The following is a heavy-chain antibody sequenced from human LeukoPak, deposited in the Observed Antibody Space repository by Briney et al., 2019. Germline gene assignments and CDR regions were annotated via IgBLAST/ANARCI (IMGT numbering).Heavy chain of an antibody. CDR3: AGYPRYCGGAGCMGFDY. CDR1: GYTFTHYG. V-gene: IGHV1-18*01. J-gene: IGHJ4*02. Sequence: GASVKVSCKTSGYTFTHYGVTWVRQAPGQGLEWMGWLTPSNGVTHFTQKFQGRVTVTTDTSTSTAYMELRSLTSDDTAVYYCAGYPRYCGGAGCMGFDYWGQGSLVTVSS. D-gene: IGHD2-15*01. CDR2: LTPSNGVT.